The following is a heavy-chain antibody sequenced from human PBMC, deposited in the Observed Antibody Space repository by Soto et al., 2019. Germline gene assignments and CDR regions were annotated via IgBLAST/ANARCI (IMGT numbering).Heavy chain of an antibody. CDR2: ISNSGRTI. CDR1: RFTFSTYE. V-gene: IGHV3-48*01. CDR3: ARVEGGYCSSTNCPATY. J-gene: IGHJ4*02. Sequence: GWSLRLSCVVSRFTFSTYEMNWVRQAPGKGLEWISYISNSGRTIYYADSVKGRFTISRDNSKNTLYLQMNSLRAEDTAVYYCARVEGGYCSSTNCPATYWGEGTLVTVSS. D-gene: IGHD2-2*01.